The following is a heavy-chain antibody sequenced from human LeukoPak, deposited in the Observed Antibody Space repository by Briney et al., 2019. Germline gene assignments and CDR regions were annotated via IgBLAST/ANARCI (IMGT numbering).Heavy chain of an antibody. CDR2: ISYDGTNK. D-gene: IGHD3-22*01. Sequence: PGGSLRLSCAASGFTFSSYGMHWVRQAPGKGLEWVAVISYDGTNKFYADSVKGRFTISRDNAKNSLYLQMNSLRAEDTAVYYCARSQLGAEYYYDENNAFDIWGQGTMVTVSS. J-gene: IGHJ3*02. V-gene: IGHV3-30*03. CDR1: GFTFSSYG. CDR3: ARSQLGAEYYYDENNAFDI.